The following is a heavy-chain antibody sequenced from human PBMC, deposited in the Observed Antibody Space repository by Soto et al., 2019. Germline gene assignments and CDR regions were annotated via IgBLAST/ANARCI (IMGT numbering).Heavy chain of an antibody. D-gene: IGHD3-22*01. V-gene: IGHV4-39*01. CDR3: GRHLYYYDSSGYSPFDN. Sequence: ETLSLTCTVSGGSISSSTHYWGWIRQPPGTGLEWIGTFYYSGSTYYNPSLRSRVTISVDASKNQFSLKLSSVTAADTAVYYCGRHLYYYDSSGYSPFDNWGQGTLVTVSS. CDR2: FYYSGST. CDR1: GGSISSSTHY. J-gene: IGHJ4*02.